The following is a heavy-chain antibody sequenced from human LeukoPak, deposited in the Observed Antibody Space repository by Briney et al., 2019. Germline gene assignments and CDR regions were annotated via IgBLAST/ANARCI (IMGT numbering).Heavy chain of an antibody. Sequence: GGSLRLSCAASGFTIRSNYMSWVRQAPGKGLEWVAVISYDGSNKYYADSVKGRFTISRDNSKNTLYLQMNSLRAEDTAVYYCARDPGGQLWLPDYYYYGMDVWGQGTTVTVSS. CDR1: GFTIRSNY. CDR3: ARDPGGQLWLPDYYYYGMDV. V-gene: IGHV3-30-3*01. J-gene: IGHJ6*02. D-gene: IGHD5-18*01. CDR2: ISYDGSNK.